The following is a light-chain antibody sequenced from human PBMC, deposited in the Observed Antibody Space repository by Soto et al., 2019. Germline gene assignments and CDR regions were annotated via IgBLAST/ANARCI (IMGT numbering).Light chain of an antibody. J-gene: IGKJ5*01. CDR2: AAS. CDR3: QHNRRS. CDR1: ESVGSSL. Sequence: IVLVQTSKSLSLSPGERATDFCRTSESVGSSLLAWYQQKPGQAPRLLIYAASSRAPGISDRFSGSGSGTDFTLILHRLDPEDSAVYYCQHNRRSFGQGTRLEIK. V-gene: IGKV3-20*01.